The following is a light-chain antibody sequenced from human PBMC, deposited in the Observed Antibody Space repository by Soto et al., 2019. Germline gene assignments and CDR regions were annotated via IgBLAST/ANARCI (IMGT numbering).Light chain of an antibody. J-gene: IGLJ1*01. CDR1: SSDVGGYDY. CDR3: SSYLISTAYL. V-gene: IGLV2-14*01. Sequence: QSALTQPASVSGSPGQSITISCTGTSSDVGGYDYVSWYQLHPGKAPKLMVFEVSNRPSGVSYRFSGSKSGNTASLTISGLHAEDVADYVCSSYLISTAYLFXTGTK. CDR2: EVS.